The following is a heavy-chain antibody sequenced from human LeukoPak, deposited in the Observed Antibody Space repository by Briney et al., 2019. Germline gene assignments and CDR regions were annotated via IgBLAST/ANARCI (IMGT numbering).Heavy chain of an antibody. Sequence: GASVKVSCKASGGTFSSYAISWVRQAPGQGLEWMGGIIPIFGTANYAQKFQGRVTITADESTGTAYMELSSLRSEDTAVYYCARGLSIAARLNYYYYYMDVWGKGTTVTVSS. V-gene: IGHV1-69*13. J-gene: IGHJ6*03. D-gene: IGHD6-6*01. CDR2: IIPIFGTA. CDR3: ARGLSIAARLNYYYYYMDV. CDR1: GGTFSSYA.